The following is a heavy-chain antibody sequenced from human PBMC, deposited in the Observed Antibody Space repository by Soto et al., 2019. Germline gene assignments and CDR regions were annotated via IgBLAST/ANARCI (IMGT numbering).Heavy chain of an antibody. V-gene: IGHV3-23*01. Sequence: GGSLRLSCAASGFTFSSYAMSWVRQAPGKGLEWVSAISGSGGSTYYADSVKGRFTISRDNSKNTLYLQMNSLRAEDTAVYYCAKSNYIADYYDSSGYWKFSYWGQGTLVTVSS. CDR1: GFTFSSYA. CDR3: AKSNYIADYYDSSGYWKFSY. D-gene: IGHD3-22*01. CDR2: ISGSGGST. J-gene: IGHJ4*02.